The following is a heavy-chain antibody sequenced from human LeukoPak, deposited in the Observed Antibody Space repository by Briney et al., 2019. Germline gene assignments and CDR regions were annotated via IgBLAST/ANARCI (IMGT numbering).Heavy chain of an antibody. CDR3: AKASIRDSSGYYFDY. D-gene: IGHD3-22*01. J-gene: IGHJ4*02. Sequence: PGGSLRLSCAASGFTFSSYAMSWVRQAPGKGLEWVSAISGSGGSTYYADSVKGRFTISRDNSKNTLYLQMNSLRAEDTAVYYCAKASIRDSSGYYFDYWGQGTLATVSS. V-gene: IGHV3-23*01. CDR1: GFTFSSYA. CDR2: ISGSGGST.